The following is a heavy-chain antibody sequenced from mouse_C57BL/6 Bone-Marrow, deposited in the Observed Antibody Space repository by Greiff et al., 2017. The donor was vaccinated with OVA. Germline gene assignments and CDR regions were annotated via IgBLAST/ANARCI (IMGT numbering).Heavy chain of an antibody. CDR1: GYTFTAYY. Sequence: VQLQQSGAELVRPGASVKLSCKASGYTFTAYYINWVKQRPGQGLEWIARIYPGSGNTYYNEKFKGKATLTAEKSSSTAYMQLSSLTSEDSAVYFCAIGDYDVVHYFDYWGQGTTLTVSS. D-gene: IGHD2-4*01. V-gene: IGHV1-76*01. J-gene: IGHJ2*01. CDR3: AIGDYDVVHYFDY. CDR2: IYPGSGNT.